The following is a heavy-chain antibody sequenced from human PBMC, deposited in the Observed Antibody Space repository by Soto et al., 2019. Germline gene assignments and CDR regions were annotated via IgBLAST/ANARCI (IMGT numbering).Heavy chain of an antibody. CDR2: IWYDGSNK. D-gene: IGHD6-13*01. CDR1: GFPFSSYG. V-gene: IGHV3-33*01. J-gene: IGHJ5*02. CDR3: ARDRPGIAAAGRPNWFDP. Sequence: GGSLRLSCAASGFPFSSYGMHWVRQAPGKGLEWVAVIWYDGSNKYYADSVKGRFTISRDNSKNTLYLQMNSLRAEDTAVYYCARDRPGIAAAGRPNWFDPWGQGTLVTVSS.